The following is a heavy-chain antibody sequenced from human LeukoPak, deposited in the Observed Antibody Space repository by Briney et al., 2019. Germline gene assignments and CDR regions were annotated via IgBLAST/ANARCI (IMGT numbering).Heavy chain of an antibody. J-gene: IGHJ4*02. CDR2: ISGSGGST. CDR3: ASPRITGTSRPFVY. CDR1: GFSFSSYA. V-gene: IGHV3-23*01. Sequence: GGSLRLSCAASGFSFSSYAMNWVRQAPGKGLEWVSVISGSGGSTYYADSVKGRFTISRDNSKNTLDLQMNSLRAEDTAVYYCASPRITGTSRPFVYWGQGTLVTVSS. D-gene: IGHD1-7*01.